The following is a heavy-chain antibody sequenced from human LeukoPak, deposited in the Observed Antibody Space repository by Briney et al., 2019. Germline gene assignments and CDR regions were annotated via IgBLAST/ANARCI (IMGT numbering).Heavy chain of an antibody. CDR3: ARDDSSGYYTQNN. CDR2: IIPIFGTA. V-gene: IGHV1-69*05. Sequence: SVKVSCKASGGTFSSYAISWVRQAPGQGLEWMGGIIPIFGTANYAQKFQSRVTITTDESTSTAYMELSSLRSEDTAVYYCARDDSSGYYTQNNWGQGTLVTVSS. D-gene: IGHD3-22*01. J-gene: IGHJ4*02. CDR1: GGTFSSYA.